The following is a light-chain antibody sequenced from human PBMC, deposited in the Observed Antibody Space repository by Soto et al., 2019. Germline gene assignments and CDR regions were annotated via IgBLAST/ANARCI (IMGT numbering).Light chain of an antibody. Sequence: EIVLTQSPGTLSLSPGERATLSCRASQSVSSSYLAWYQQKPGQPPRLLIYGASSRATGIPDRFSGSGSGTDFTLTISRLEPEDFAVYYCQQYGSSPGTFGQGTKVDIK. J-gene: IGKJ1*01. CDR1: QSVSSSY. CDR2: GAS. CDR3: QQYGSSPGT. V-gene: IGKV3-20*01.